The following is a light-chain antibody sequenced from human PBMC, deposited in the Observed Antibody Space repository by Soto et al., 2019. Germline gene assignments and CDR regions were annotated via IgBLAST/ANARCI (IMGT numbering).Light chain of an antibody. V-gene: IGKV3-20*01. CDR3: QQYGSSHTWT. Sequence: EIVLTQSPGTLVLSPGDRATLSCRASQSVSSSYLAWYQQKPGQAPRLLIYGASSRATGIPDRFSGSGSGTDFTLTISRLEPEDFAVYYCQQYGSSHTWTFGQGTKVDI. J-gene: IGKJ1*01. CDR2: GAS. CDR1: QSVSSSY.